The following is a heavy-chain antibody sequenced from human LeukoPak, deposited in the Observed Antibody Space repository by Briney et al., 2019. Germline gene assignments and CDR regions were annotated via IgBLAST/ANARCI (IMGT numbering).Heavy chain of an antibody. CDR3: AKELSCSGGSCRDY. CDR2: IYYSGST. V-gene: IGHV4-61*08. Sequence: PSETLSLTCTVSGGSISSGGYYWSWIRQPPGKGLEWIGYIYYSGSTNYNPSLKSRVTISVDTSKNQFSLKLSSVTAADTAVYYCAKELSCSGGSCRDYWGQGTLVTVSS. J-gene: IGHJ4*02. CDR1: GGSISSGGYY. D-gene: IGHD2-15*01.